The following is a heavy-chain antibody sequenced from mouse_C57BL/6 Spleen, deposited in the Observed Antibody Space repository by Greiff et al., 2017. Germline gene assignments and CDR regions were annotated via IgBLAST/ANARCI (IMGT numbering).Heavy chain of an antibody. CDR3: ARITLLRYFDV. V-gene: IGHV1-82*01. J-gene: IGHJ1*03. CDR2: IYPGDGDT. CDR1: GYAFSSSW. D-gene: IGHD1-2*01. Sequence: QVQLQQSGPELVKPGASVKISCKASGYAFSSSWMNWVKQRPGKGLEWIGRIYPGDGDTNYNGKFKGKATLTADKSSSTAYMQLSSLTSEDSAVYFCARITLLRYFDVWGTGTTVTVSS.